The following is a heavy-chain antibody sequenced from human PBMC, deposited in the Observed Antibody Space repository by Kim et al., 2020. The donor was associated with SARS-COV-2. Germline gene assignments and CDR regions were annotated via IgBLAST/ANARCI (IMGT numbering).Heavy chain of an antibody. V-gene: IGHV3-21*01. J-gene: IGHJ4*02. D-gene: IGHD2-2*01. Sequence: GGSLRLSCAASGFTFSSYSMNWVRQAPGKGLEWVSSISSSSSYIYYADSVKGRFTISRDNAKNPLYLQMNSLRAEDTAMYYCARDRIVVVPAASPRPDELDYWGQGTLVTVSS. CDR2: ISSSSSYI. CDR3: ARDRIVVVPAASPRPDELDY. CDR1: GFTFSSYS.